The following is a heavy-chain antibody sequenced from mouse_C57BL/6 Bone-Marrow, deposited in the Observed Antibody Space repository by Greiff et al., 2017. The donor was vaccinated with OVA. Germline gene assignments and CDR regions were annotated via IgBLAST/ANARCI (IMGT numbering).Heavy chain of an antibody. V-gene: IGHV5-6*01. CDR1: GFTFSSYG. Sequence: EVHLVESGGDLVKPGGSLKLSCAASGFTFSSYGMSWVRQTPDKRLEWVATISSGGGYTSYPDSVKGRFTLSRDEAKNTLYLQMSSMKSEDKAMYNCARATTGTSFDYWGQGTTLTVSS. D-gene: IGHD4-1*01. J-gene: IGHJ2*01. CDR2: ISSGGGYT. CDR3: ARATTGTSFDY.